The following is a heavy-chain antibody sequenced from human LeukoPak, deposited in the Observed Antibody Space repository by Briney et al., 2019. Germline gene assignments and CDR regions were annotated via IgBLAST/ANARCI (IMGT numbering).Heavy chain of an antibody. CDR1: GGSISSTNYY. V-gene: IGHV4-39*01. CDR2: IYYSGST. D-gene: IGHD1-26*01. J-gene: IGHJ6*03. Sequence: PSETLSLTCTVSGGSISSTNYYWGWIRQPPGKGLEWIGSIYYSGSTYYNPSLKSRVTISVDTSTDQFSLKLSSVTAADTAVHYCARGSGSYMDYMDVWGKGTTVTVSS. CDR3: ARGSGSYMDYMDV.